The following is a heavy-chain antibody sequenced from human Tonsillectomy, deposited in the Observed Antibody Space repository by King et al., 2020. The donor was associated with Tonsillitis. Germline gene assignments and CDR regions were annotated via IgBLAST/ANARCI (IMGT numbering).Heavy chain of an antibody. V-gene: IGHV2-70*01. CDR2: IDWDDDK. CDR1: GFSLSTSGMC. CDR3: ARAPYSGSRYWYFDL. Sequence: TLKESGPALVKPTQTLTLTCTFSGFSLSTSGMCVSWIRQPPGKALEWLALIDWDDDKYYSTSLKTRLTISKDTSKNQVVLTMTNMDPVDPSTYYCARAPYSGSRYWYFDLWGRGTLVTVSS. J-gene: IGHJ2*01. D-gene: IGHD1-26*01.